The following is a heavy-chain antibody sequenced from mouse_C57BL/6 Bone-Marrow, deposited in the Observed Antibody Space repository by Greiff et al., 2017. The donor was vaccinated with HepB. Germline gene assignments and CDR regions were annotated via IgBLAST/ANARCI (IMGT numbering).Heavy chain of an antibody. CDR3: ARRDYYGSSSWFAY. V-gene: IGHV5-6*02. CDR1: GFTFSSYG. Sequence: EVKLVESGGDLVKPGGSLKLSCAASGFTFSSYGMSWVRQTPDKRLEWVATISSGGSYTYYPDSVKGRFTISRDNAKNTLYLQMSSLKSEDTAMYYWARRDYYGSSSWFAYWGQGTLVTVSA. D-gene: IGHD1-1*01. CDR2: ISSGGSYT. J-gene: IGHJ3*01.